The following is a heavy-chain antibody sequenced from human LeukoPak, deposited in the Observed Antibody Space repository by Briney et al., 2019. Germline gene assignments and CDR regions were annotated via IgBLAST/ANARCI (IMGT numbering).Heavy chain of an antibody. D-gene: IGHD6-13*01. CDR2: ISWNSGSI. CDR1: GFTFDDYA. CDR3: ARVSSGGQLVRYYYYGMDV. Sequence: GRSLRLSCAASGFTFDDYAMHWVRQAPGKGLEWVSGISWNSGSIGYADSVKGRFTISRDNAKNSLYLQMNSLRAEDTAVYYCARVSSGGQLVRYYYYGMDVWGQGTTVTVSS. J-gene: IGHJ6*02. V-gene: IGHV3-9*01.